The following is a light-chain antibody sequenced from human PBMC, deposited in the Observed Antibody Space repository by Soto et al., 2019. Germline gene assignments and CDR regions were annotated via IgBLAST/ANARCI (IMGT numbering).Light chain of an antibody. CDR2: EVS. Sequence: QSALTQPPSASGSPGQSVTISCTGTSRDVGAYNYVSWYQQHPGKAPKLMIYEVSKRPSGVPDRFSGSKSGNTASLTVSGLQAEDEADYYCISHAGTNNWGVFGGGTKLTVL. CDR3: ISHAGTNNWGV. V-gene: IGLV2-8*01. J-gene: IGLJ2*01. CDR1: SRDVGAYNY.